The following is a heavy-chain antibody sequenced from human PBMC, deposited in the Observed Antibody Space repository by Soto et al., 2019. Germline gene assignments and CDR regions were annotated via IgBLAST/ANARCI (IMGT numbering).Heavy chain of an antibody. D-gene: IGHD3-16*01. CDR3: ARAQGGFDY. Sequence: EVQLLVSGGGLVQPGGSLRLSCEASGFTFSSYAMNWVRQAPGKGLEWVSASRGGGSSTYYADSVKGRFTISRDNSKNMLHLQLDSLRAEDTAVYYCARAQGGFDYWGQGTLVTVSS. V-gene: IGHV3-23*01. CDR2: SRGGGSST. J-gene: IGHJ4*02. CDR1: GFTFSSYA.